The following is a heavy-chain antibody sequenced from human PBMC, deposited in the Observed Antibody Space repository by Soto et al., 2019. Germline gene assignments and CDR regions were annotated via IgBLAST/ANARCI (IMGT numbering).Heavy chain of an antibody. CDR1: GFAFSNYG. J-gene: IGHJ4*02. Sequence: VGSLRLSCVASGFAFSNYGMHWVRQAPGKGLEWVSAISGSGGSTYYADSVKGRFTISRDNSKNTLYLQMNSLRAEDTAVYYCANEPYGDYGFDYWGQGTLVTVSS. V-gene: IGHV3-23*01. CDR2: ISGSGGST. CDR3: ANEPYGDYGFDY. D-gene: IGHD4-17*01.